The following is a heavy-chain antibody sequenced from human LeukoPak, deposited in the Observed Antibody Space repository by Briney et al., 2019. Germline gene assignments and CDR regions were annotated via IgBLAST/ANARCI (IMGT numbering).Heavy chain of an antibody. CDR2: IWYDGSNK. Sequence: GGSLRLSCAASGFTFSSYGMHWVRQAPGKGLEWVAVIWYDGSNKYYADSVKGRFTISRDNSKNTPYLQMNSLRAEDTAVYYCARESVSGLLWFGEHTTDNWFDPWGQGTLVTVSS. CDR3: ARESVSGLLWFGEHTTDNWFDP. V-gene: IGHV3-33*01. J-gene: IGHJ5*02. D-gene: IGHD3-10*01. CDR1: GFTFSSYG.